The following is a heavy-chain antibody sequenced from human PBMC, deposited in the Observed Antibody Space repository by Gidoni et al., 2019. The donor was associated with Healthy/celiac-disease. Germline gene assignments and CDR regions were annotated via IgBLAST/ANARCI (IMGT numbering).Heavy chain of an antibody. Sequence: QVPLQQWGAGLLQPSEPLSLTCAVYGGSFSGYYWSWIRQPPGKGLEWIGEINHSGRTNYNPSLKSRVTISVDTSKNQFSLKLSSVTAADTAVYYCARRAFGVVIYAFDIWGQGTMVTVSS. J-gene: IGHJ3*02. V-gene: IGHV4-34*01. CDR3: ARRAFGVVIYAFDI. D-gene: IGHD3-3*01. CDR1: GGSFSGYY. CDR2: INHSGRT.